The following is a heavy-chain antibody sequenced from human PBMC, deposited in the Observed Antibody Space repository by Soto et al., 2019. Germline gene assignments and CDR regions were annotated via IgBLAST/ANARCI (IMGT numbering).Heavy chain of an antibody. Sequence: QVQMVESGGGLVKPGGSLRLSCAASGFTFSDYYMSWIRQAPGKGLEWVSYISSSGSTIYYADSVKGRFTISRDNAKNTWYLQLKSLRAEDTAAYYCARPPLITMIVVDDPTPAVNWFDPWGQGTLVTVSS. CDR2: ISSSGSTI. CDR3: ARPPLITMIVVDDPTPAVNWFDP. D-gene: IGHD3-22*01. V-gene: IGHV3-11*01. J-gene: IGHJ5*02. CDR1: GFTFSDYY.